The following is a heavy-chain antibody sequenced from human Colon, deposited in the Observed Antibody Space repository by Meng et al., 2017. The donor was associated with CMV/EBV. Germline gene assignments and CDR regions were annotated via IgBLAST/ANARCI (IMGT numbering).Heavy chain of an antibody. CDR3: ARGVTMITAGMDV. CDR2: IYESGAT. Sequence: SETLSLTCTVSGGSINIGGHYWSWVRQHPGKGLEWIGYIYESGATYYNPSLKSRVTITMDTPKNTVSLNLKSVTAADTAVYYCARGVTMITAGMDVWGQGTTVTVSS. V-gene: IGHV4-31*03. J-gene: IGHJ6*02. CDR1: GGSINIGGHY. D-gene: IGHD3-22*01.